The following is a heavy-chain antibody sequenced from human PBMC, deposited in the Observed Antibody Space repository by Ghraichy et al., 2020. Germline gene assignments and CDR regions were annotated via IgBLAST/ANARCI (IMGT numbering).Heavy chain of an antibody. CDR3: ARDPAGYSYGIGWFDP. J-gene: IGHJ5*02. D-gene: IGHD5-18*01. V-gene: IGHV3-53*01. Sequence: GGSLRLSCAASGFTVSSNYMSWVRQAPGKGLEWVSVIYSGGSTYYADSVKGRFTISRDNSKNTLYLQMNSLRAEDTAVYYCARDPAGYSYGIGWFDPWGQGTLVTVSS. CDR1: GFTVSSNY. CDR2: IYSGGST.